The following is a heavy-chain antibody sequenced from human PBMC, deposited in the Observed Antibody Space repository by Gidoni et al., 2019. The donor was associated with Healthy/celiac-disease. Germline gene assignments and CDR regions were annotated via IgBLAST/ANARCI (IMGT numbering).Heavy chain of an antibody. CDR2: ISYDGSNK. CDR1: GFTFSSYG. J-gene: IGHJ4*02. CDR3: AKDPPRSGRRGGDY. D-gene: IGHD1-26*01. V-gene: IGHV3-30*18. Sequence: QVQLVESGGGVVQPGRSLRLSCAASGFTFSSYGMHWVRQAPGKGLEWVAVISYDGSNKYYADSVKGRFTISRDNSKNTLYLQMNSLRAEDTAVYYCAKDPPRSGRRGGDYWGQGTLVTVSS.